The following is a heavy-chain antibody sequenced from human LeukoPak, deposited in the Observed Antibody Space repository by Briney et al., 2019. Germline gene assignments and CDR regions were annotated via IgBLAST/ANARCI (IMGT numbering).Heavy chain of an antibody. D-gene: IGHD1-14*01. V-gene: IGHV3-23*01. CDR1: GFTFSSYA. CDR2: ISDSVSNT. J-gene: IGHJ4*02. CDR3: AKAIAEAIGLDY. Sequence: GGSLRLSCAASGFTFSSYAMTWVRQAPGKGLEWVSAISDSVSNTYYADSVKGRFTISRDNSKNTLYLQMNSLRADDTAVYYCAKAIAEAIGLDYWGQGTLVTVSS.